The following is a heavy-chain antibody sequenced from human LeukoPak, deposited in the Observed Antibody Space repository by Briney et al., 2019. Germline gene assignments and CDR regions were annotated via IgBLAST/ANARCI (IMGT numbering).Heavy chain of an antibody. Sequence: PSETLSLTCTVSGGSTSSYYWSWIRQPPGKGLEWIGYIYYSGSTNYNPSLKSRVTISVDTSKNQFSLKLSPVTAADTAVYYCARGGYYFDYWGQGTLVTVSS. J-gene: IGHJ4*02. CDR1: GGSTSSYY. V-gene: IGHV4-59*01. D-gene: IGHD5-12*01. CDR2: IYYSGST. CDR3: ARGGYYFDY.